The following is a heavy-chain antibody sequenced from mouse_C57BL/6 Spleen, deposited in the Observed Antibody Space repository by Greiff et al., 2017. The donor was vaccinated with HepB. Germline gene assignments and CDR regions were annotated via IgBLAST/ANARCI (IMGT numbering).Heavy chain of an antibody. J-gene: IGHJ2*01. Sequence: EVKLVESGGGLVQPGGSMKLSCVASGFTFSNYWMNWVRQSPEKGLEWVAQIRLKSDNYATHYAESVKGRFTISRDDSKSSVYLQMNNLRAEDTGIYYCTATVVAYYFDYWGQGTTLTVSS. CDR1: GFTFSNYW. D-gene: IGHD1-1*01. V-gene: IGHV6-3*01. CDR3: TATVVAYYFDY. CDR2: IRLKSDNYAT.